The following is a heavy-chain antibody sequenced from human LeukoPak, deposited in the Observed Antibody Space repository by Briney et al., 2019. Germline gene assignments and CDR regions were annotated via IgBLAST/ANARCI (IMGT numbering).Heavy chain of an antibody. J-gene: IGHJ6*02. CDR2: IHYSGST. CDR1: GGSVSSGSYY. CDR3: ARAPPGWYYGMDV. V-gene: IGHV4-61*01. D-gene: IGHD2-15*01. Sequence: PSETLSLTCTVSGGSVSSGSYYWSWIRQPPGKGLEWIGYIHYSGSTNYNPSLKSRVTISVDTSKNQFSLKLSSVTAADTAVYYCARAPPGWYYGMDVWGQGTTVTVSS.